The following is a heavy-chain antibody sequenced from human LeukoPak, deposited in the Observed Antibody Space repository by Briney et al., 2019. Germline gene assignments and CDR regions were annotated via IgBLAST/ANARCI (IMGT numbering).Heavy chain of an antibody. CDR2: IIPIFGTA. D-gene: IGHD2-2*01. J-gene: IGHJ6*03. CDR3: ARGPIIDIVVIPAADYYHMDV. CDR1: GYTFTSYY. Sequence: ASVKVSCRASGYTFTSYYMHWVRQAPGQGLEWMGGIIPIFGTANYAQKFQGRVTITADESTSTAYMELSSLRSEDTAVYYCARGPIIDIVVIPAADYYHMDVWGKGTTVTVSS. V-gene: IGHV1-69*13.